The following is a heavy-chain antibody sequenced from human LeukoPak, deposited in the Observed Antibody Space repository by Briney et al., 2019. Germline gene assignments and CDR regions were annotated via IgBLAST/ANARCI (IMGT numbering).Heavy chain of an antibody. CDR3: ARNARGDAFDI. CDR2: IYTSGST. Sequence: PSETLSLTCTVSGGSISSGSYYWSWIRQPAGKGLEWIGRIYTSGSTNYNPSLKSRVTISVDTSKNQFSLKLSSVTAADTAVYYCARNARGDAFDIWGQGTMVTVSS. J-gene: IGHJ3*02. D-gene: IGHD2-2*01. V-gene: IGHV4-61*02. CDR1: GGSISSGSYY.